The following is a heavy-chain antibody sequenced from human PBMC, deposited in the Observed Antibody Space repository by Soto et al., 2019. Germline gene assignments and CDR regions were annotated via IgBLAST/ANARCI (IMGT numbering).Heavy chain of an antibody. J-gene: IGHJ6*02. D-gene: IGHD3-3*01. CDR3: ARGKFWSGYYTGLGYYCYGMDV. V-gene: IGHV3-30-3*01. CDR1: GFTFSSYA. CDR2: ISYDGSNK. Sequence: QVQLVESGGGVVQPGRSLRLSCAASGFTFSSYAMHWVRQAPGKGLEWVAVISYDGSNKYYADSVKGRFTISRDNSKNTLYLQMNSLRAEDTAVYYCARGKFWSGYYTGLGYYCYGMDVWGQGTTVTVSS.